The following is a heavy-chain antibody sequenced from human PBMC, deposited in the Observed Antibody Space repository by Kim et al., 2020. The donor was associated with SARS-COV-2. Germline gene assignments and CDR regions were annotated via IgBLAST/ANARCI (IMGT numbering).Heavy chain of an antibody. V-gene: IGHV3-64D*09. CDR1: GFTFSSYA. J-gene: IGHJ4*02. D-gene: IGHD1-26*01. CDR3: VKDHSGSPAYFDY. Sequence: GGSLRLSCSASGFTFSSYAMHWVRQAPGKGLEYVSAISSNGGSTYYADSVKGRFTISRDNSKNTLYLQMSSLRAEDTSVYYCVKDHSGSPAYFDYWGQGTLVTVSS. CDR2: ISSNGGST.